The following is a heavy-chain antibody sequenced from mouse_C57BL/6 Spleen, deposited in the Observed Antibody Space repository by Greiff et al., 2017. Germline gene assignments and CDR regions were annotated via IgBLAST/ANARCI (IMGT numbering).Heavy chain of an antibody. V-gene: IGHV1-66*01. Sequence: QVQLQQSGPELVKPGASVKISCKASGYSFTSYYIHWVKQRPGQGLEWIGWIYPGSGNTKYNEKFKGKATLTEDTSSSTAYMQRSSLTSEDSAVYYCARGVLRYWYCDVWGTGTTVTVSS. J-gene: IGHJ1*03. CDR1: GYSFTSYY. D-gene: IGHD1-1*01. CDR3: ARGVLRYWYCDV. CDR2: IYPGSGNT.